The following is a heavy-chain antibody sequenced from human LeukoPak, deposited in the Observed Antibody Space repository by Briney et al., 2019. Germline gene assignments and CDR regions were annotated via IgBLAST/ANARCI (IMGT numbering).Heavy chain of an antibody. CDR1: GYTLTELS. CDR2: FDPEGGET. D-gene: IGHD4-17*01. V-gene: IGHV1-24*01. Sequence: ASVKVSCKVSGYTLTELSMHWVRQAPGKGLEWMGGFDPEGGETIYAQKFQGRVTMTEDTSTDTAYMELSSLRSEDTAVYYCATSMTTVIMGRFGNDAFDIWGQGTMVTVSS. CDR3: ATSMTTVIMGRFGNDAFDI. J-gene: IGHJ3*02.